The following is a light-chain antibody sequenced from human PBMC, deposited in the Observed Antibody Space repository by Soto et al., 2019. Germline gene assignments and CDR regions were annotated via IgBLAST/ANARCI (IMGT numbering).Light chain of an antibody. CDR1: QSVSSK. J-gene: IGKJ4*01. V-gene: IGKV3-15*01. CDR2: GAS. Sequence: EIVMTQSPATLSMSPGERATLSCRDSQSVSSKLAWYQQKPGQAPRLLIYGASTRATGIPARFSGSGSGTEFTFTISSLQSEDVAAYYCQQYNNWPVTFGGGTKVEIK. CDR3: QQYNNWPVT.